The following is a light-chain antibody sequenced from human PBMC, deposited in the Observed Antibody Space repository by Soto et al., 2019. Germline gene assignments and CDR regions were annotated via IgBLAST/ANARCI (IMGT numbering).Light chain of an antibody. CDR2: DTS. CDR3: QQYSGSPET. Sequence: EIVLTQSPGTLSLSPGERAVLSCRASQTIANIYLAWYQHKPGRPPRLLIYDTSIRATGTPDRFIGSGSGTDFTLTISRLEPEDFAVYYCQQYSGSPETFGPGTKVEIK. V-gene: IGKV3-20*01. J-gene: IGKJ1*01. CDR1: QTIANIY.